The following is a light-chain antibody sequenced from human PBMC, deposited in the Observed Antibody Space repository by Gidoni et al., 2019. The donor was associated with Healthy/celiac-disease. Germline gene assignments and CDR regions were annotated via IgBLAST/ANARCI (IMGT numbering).Light chain of an antibody. CDR1: QSVSSY. Sequence: EIVLTQSPATLSLSPGERATLSCRASQSVSSYLAWYQQKPGQAPRLLIYDASSGSGTDFTLTISSLEPEDFAVYYCQQRSNWPGAFXPXTKVDIK. J-gene: IGKJ3*01. V-gene: IGKV3-11*01. CDR2: DAS. CDR3: QQRSNWPGA.